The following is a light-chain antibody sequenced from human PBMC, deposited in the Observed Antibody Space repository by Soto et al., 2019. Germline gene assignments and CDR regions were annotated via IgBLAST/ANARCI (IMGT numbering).Light chain of an antibody. CDR2: GAS. V-gene: IGKV3-20*01. CDR3: QQYGGSPRT. J-gene: IGKJ1*01. CDR1: QSINNNY. Sequence: EILLTQSPGTLSLSPGERATLSCRASQSINNNYLAWSQQKRGQAPRLLIYGASSRATGIPDRFSGSGSGTDFTLTISRLEPEDFAVYYCQQYGGSPRTFGQGTKVEIK.